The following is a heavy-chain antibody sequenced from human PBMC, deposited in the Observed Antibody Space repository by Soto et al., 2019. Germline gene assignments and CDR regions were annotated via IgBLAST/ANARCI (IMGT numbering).Heavy chain of an antibody. CDR1: GVSFSGYY. CDR3: ARGRWGYYYGSGSYPCWFDP. CDR2: IKHSGST. J-gene: IGHJ5*02. V-gene: IGHV4-34*01. D-gene: IGHD3-10*01. Sequence: SVTLSLTCAVYGVSFSGYYWSLIRQPPGKGLEWIGEIKHSGSTNYNPSLKSRVTISVDTSKNQFSLKLSSVTAADTAVYYCARGRWGYYYGSGSYPCWFDPWGQGTLVTVSS.